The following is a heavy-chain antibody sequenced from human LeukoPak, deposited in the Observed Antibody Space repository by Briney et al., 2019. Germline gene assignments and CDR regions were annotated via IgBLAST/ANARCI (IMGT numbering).Heavy chain of an antibody. D-gene: IGHD6-19*01. V-gene: IGHV4-31*03. CDR1: GGSISSGGYY. CDR2: IYYSGST. J-gene: IGHJ4*02. Sequence: SETLSLTCTVSGGSISSGGYYWSWIRQHPGKGLEWIGYIYYSGSTYYNPSLKSRVTISVDTSKNQFSLKLSSVTAADTAVYYCARTLGRGWYVAFDYWGQGTLVTVSS. CDR3: ARTLGRGWYVAFDY.